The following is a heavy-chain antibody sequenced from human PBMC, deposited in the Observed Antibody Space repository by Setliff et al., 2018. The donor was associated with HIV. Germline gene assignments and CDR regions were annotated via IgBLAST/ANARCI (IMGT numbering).Heavy chain of an antibody. CDR3: ASDYSSRHDAFDI. Sequence: SETLSLTCTVSGGSIYSGGYFWSWIRQSPGKGLEWIGQINHGGSTNYSPSLKSRVTMSIDTSKNQFSLRLSSVTAADTAVYYCASDYSSRHDAFDIWGQGTVVTVSS. CDR1: GGSIYSGGYF. CDR2: INHGGST. D-gene: IGHD6-13*01. J-gene: IGHJ3*02. V-gene: IGHV4-39*07.